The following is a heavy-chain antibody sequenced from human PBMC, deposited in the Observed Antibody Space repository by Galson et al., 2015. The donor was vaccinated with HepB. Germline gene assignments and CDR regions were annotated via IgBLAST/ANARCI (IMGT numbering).Heavy chain of an antibody. D-gene: IGHD3-22*01. J-gene: IGHJ4*02. CDR3: AKRLHYDSTGYYRRGHFDY. CDR2: VKGDGIST. V-gene: IGHV3-23*01. Sequence: LRLSCAASGFTFTNYAMTWVRQAPGKGLEWVSAVKGDGISTYYANSVKGRFTISRDNSKNTLFLQMNSLRAEDTAVYYCAKRLHYDSTGYYRRGHFDYWGQGTLVTVSS. CDR1: GFTFTNYA.